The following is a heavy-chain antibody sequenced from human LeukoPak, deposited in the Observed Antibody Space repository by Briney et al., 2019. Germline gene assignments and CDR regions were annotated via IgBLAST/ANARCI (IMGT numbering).Heavy chain of an antibody. Sequence: GSLRLSCAASGFTFSSYGMHWVRQAPGKGLEWVAAISYDGSNKYYVDSLKGRFTISRDNSKNTLYLQMNSLTAEDTAVYYCAKDTYSGSSAYQEFWGQGTLVTVSS. CDR3: AKDTYSGSSAYQEF. D-gene: IGHD3-22*01. V-gene: IGHV3-30*18. CDR2: ISYDGSNK. J-gene: IGHJ4*02. CDR1: GFTFSSYG.